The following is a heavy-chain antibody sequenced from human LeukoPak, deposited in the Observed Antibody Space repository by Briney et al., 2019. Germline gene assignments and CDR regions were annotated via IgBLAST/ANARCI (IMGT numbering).Heavy chain of an antibody. D-gene: IGHD3-9*01. CDR1: GFTFSSYA. CDR3: ATSMRGILRYFDWLPDAFDI. J-gene: IGHJ3*02. V-gene: IGHV3-23*01. CDR2: ISGSGGST. Sequence: GGSLRLSCAASGFTFSSYAMSWVRQAPGKGLEWVSAISGSGGSTYYADSAKGRFTISRDNSKNTLYLQMNSLRAEDTAVYYCATSMRGILRYFDWLPDAFDIWGQGTMVTVSS.